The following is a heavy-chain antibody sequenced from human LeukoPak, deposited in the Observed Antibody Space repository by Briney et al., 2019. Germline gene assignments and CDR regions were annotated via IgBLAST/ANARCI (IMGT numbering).Heavy chain of an antibody. D-gene: IGHD2-21*02. Sequence: PGGSLRLSCTASGFTFGDYAMSWFRQAPGKGLEWVGFIRSKAYGGTTEYAASVKGRFTISRDDSKSIAYLQMNSLKTEDTAVYYCTREGPFPVVTAIPYYFDYWGQGTLVTVSS. CDR2: IRSKAYGGTT. V-gene: IGHV3-49*03. CDR1: GFTFGDYA. J-gene: IGHJ4*02. CDR3: TREGPFPVVTAIPYYFDY.